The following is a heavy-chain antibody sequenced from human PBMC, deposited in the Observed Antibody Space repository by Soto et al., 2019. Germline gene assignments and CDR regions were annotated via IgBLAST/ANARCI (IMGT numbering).Heavy chain of an antibody. J-gene: IGHJ5*02. D-gene: IGHD6-6*01. Sequence: SETLSLTCTVSGVSVSYYYWNWIRQPPGKGLEWIGHIHSTGGTNYNPSLKSRVTISVDTSKNQLSLKLTSVTAADTAVYYCARAVSAPNWFDPWGQGTLVTVSS. CDR3: ARAVSAPNWFDP. V-gene: IGHV4-59*02. CDR1: GVSVSYYY. CDR2: IHSTGGT.